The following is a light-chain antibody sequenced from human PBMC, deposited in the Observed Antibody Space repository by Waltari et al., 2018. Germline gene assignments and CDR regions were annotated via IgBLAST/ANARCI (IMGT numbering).Light chain of an antibody. Sequence: QSVLTQPPSVSGDPGQRVTISCTGSSSNFGAGFDVNWYQQLPGTAPKLLIYGNSNRPSGVPDRFSGSKSGTSASLAITGLQAEDEADYYCQSYDNILSASIFGGGTKLTVL. CDR3: QSYDNILSASI. CDR1: SSNFGAGFD. J-gene: IGLJ2*01. CDR2: GNS. V-gene: IGLV1-40*01.